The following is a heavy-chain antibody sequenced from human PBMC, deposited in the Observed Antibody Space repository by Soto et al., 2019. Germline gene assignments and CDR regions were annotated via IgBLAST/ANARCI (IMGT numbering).Heavy chain of an antibody. CDR3: AGQYGSGSYSRYYYYYGMDV. CDR2: IYYSGST. CDR1: GGSISSGGYY. D-gene: IGHD3-10*01. Sequence: SETLSLTCTVSGGSISSGGYYWSWIRQHPGKGLEWLGYIYYSGSTYYNPSLKSRVTISVDTSKNQFSLKLSSVTAADTAVYYCAGQYGSGSYSRYYYYYGMDVWGQVTTVTVSS. J-gene: IGHJ6*02. V-gene: IGHV4-31*03.